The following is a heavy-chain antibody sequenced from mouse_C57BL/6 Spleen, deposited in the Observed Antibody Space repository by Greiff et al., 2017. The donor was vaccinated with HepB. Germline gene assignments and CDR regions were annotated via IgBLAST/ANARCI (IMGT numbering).Heavy chain of an antibody. V-gene: IGHV1-55*01. CDR3: AMDLVDYGKGYAMDY. D-gene: IGHD2-4*01. Sequence: VQLQQSGAELVKPGASVKMSCKASGYTFTSYWITWVKQRPGQGLEWIGDIYPGSGSTNYNEKFKSKATLTVDTSSSTAYMQLSSRTSEDSAVDYCAMDLVDYGKGYAMDYWGQGTSVTVSS. CDR2: IYPGSGST. J-gene: IGHJ4*01. CDR1: GYTFTSYW.